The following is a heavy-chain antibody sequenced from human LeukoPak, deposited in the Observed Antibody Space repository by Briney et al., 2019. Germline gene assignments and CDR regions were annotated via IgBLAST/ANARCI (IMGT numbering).Heavy chain of an antibody. V-gene: IGHV1-8*01. CDR3: ARVGSSGWYRRQDRTGNHWFDP. D-gene: IGHD6-19*01. CDR1: GYTFTSYD. J-gene: IGHJ5*02. CDR2: MNPKSGNR. Sequence: ASVKVSCKASGYTFTSYDINWVRQATGQGLEWMGWMNPKSGNRGYAQKFQGRVTMTRNTSISTAYMELSSLRSEDTAVYYCARVGSSGWYRRQDRTGNHWFDPWGQGTLVTVSS.